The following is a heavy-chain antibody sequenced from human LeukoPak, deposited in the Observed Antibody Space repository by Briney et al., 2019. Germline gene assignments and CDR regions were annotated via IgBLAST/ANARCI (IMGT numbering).Heavy chain of an antibody. CDR2: LNTNGNT. V-gene: IGHV3-23*01. CDR3: AKDQVGWTSSRFDP. CDR1: GFSISSYA. J-gene: IGHJ5*02. D-gene: IGHD6-6*01. Sequence: PGGSLRLSCAAFGFSISSYAMSWVRQAPGKGLEWVSGLNTNGNTYNADSVKGRFTISRDISRNTLYLQMNSLRVEDTAVYYCAKDQVGWTSSRFDPWGQETVVTVSS.